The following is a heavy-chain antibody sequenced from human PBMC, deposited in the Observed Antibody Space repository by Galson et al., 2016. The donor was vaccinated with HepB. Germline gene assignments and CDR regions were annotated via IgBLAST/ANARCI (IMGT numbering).Heavy chain of an antibody. J-gene: IGHJ4*02. CDR3: AKWSDAAATY. CDR2: ISGSGDTT. CDR1: GFTFSTYA. D-gene: IGHD6-13*01. Sequence: SLRLSCAGTGFTFSTYAMSWVRQAPGKRPEWVSAISGSGDTTYYADSVKGRFSISRDNSKNTLYLQMSSLTAEDTAVYYCAKWSDAAATYWGQGALVTVSS. V-gene: IGHV3-23*01.